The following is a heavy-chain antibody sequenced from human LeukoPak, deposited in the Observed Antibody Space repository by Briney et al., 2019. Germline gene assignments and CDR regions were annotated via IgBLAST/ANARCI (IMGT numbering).Heavy chain of an antibody. CDR2: IYYSGST. CDR3: ASFNYGDYGHRSDY. Sequence: PSETLSLTCTVSGGSISSSSYYWGWIRQPPGKGLEWIGSIYYSGSTYYNPSLKSRVTISVDTSKNQFPLKLSSVTAADTAVYYCASFNYGDYGHRSDYWGQGTLVTVSS. J-gene: IGHJ4*02. V-gene: IGHV4-39*01. CDR1: GGSISSSSYY. D-gene: IGHD4-17*01.